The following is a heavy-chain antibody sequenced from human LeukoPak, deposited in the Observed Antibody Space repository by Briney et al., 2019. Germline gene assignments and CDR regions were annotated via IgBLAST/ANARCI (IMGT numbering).Heavy chain of an antibody. D-gene: IGHD3-16*01. CDR1: GFTFRDYF. V-gene: IGHV3-11*01. CDR2: ISNTGSPI. CDR3: ARSGEEQLSG. Sequence: GGSLRLSCAASGFTFRDYFMSWVRQAPGKGLEWISYISNTGSPIYFADSVKGRFTISRDNAKNSLYLQMNSLRAEDTAVYYCARSGEEQLSGWGQGTLVTVSS. J-gene: IGHJ4*02.